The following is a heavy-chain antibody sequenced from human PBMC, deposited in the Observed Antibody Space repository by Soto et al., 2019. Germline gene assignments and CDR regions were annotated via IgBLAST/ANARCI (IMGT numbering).Heavy chain of an antibody. V-gene: IGHV4-59*01. D-gene: IGHD5-12*01. CDR3: ARVDLRDGYNFVY. J-gene: IGHJ4*02. Sequence: SETLSLTCTVSGGSISSYYWSWIRQPPGKGLEWIGYIYYSGSTNYNPSLKSRVTISVDTSKNQFSLKLSSVTAADTAVYYCARVDLRDGYNFVYWGQGTLVTVSS. CDR1: GGSISSYY. CDR2: IYYSGST.